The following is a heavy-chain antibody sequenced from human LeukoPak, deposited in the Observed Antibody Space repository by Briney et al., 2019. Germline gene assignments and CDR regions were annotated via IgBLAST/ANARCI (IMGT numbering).Heavy chain of an antibody. J-gene: IGHJ4*02. Sequence: GGSLRLSCAASGFTFSSYAMSWVRQAPGKGLEWVSAISGSGGSTYYADSVKGRFTTSRDNSKNTLYLQMNSLRAEDTAVYYCAKAPKGYYDSHDYWGQGTLVTVSS. CDR1: GFTFSSYA. CDR2: ISGSGGST. CDR3: AKAPKGYYDSHDY. D-gene: IGHD3-22*01. V-gene: IGHV3-23*01.